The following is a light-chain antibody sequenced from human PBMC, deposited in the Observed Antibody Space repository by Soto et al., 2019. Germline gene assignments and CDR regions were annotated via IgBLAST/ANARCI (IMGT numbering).Light chain of an antibody. J-gene: IGKJ1*01. CDR3: QQSGSSPWT. Sequence: ETVVTQSPGTLSLSPGESATLSCRASQTVTKSYLAWYQQKPGQAPRLLIFGTSSRATGVPDRFSGSGSGTDFTLTISSLEPEDFAVYFCQQSGSSPWTFGHGTKVEIK. CDR2: GTS. CDR1: QTVTKSY. V-gene: IGKV3-20*01.